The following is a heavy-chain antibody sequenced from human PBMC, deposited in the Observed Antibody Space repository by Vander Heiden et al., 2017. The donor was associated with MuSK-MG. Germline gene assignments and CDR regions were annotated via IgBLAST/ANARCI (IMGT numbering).Heavy chain of an antibody. CDR3: ARLPLWFGVKGGFDY. V-gene: IGHV4-39*01. J-gene: IGHJ4*02. CDR2: IYYSGST. CDR1: GGSISSSSYY. Sequence: QLQLQESGPGLVKPSETLSLTCTVSGGSISSSSYYWGWIRQPPGKGLEWIGSIYYSGSTYYNPSLKSRVTISVDTSKNQFSLKLSSVTAADTAVYYCARLPLWFGVKGGFDYWGQGTLVTVSS. D-gene: IGHD3-10*01.